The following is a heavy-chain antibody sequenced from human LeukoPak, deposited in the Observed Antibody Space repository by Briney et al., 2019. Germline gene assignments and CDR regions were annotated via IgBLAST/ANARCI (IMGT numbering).Heavy chain of an antibody. D-gene: IGHD2-8*01. J-gene: IGHJ6*02. Sequence: GGSLRLSCTASGFTFGDYAMSWVRQAPGKGLEWVGFIRSKAYGGTTEYAASVKGRFTISRDDSKSIAYLQMNSLKTEDTAVYYCTSSLLMVYAYYYYGMDVWGQGTTATGSS. CDR3: TSSLLMVYAYYYYGMDV. CDR2: IRSKAYGGTT. V-gene: IGHV3-49*04. CDR1: GFTFGDYA.